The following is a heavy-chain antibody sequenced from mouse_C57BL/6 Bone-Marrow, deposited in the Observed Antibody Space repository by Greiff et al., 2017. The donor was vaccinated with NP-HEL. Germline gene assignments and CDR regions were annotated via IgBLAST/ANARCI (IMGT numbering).Heavy chain of an antibody. Sequence: EVMLVESGGGLVQPGGSLSLSCAASGFTFTDYYMSWVRQPPGKALEWLGFIKNKANGYTTEYSASVKGRFTISRDNSQSILYLQMNALRAEDSATYYCARYGGDGYYAMDYWGQGTSVTVSS. V-gene: IGHV7-3*01. J-gene: IGHJ4*01. CDR2: IKNKANGYTT. D-gene: IGHD2-3*01. CDR1: GFTFTDYY. CDR3: ARYGGDGYYAMDY.